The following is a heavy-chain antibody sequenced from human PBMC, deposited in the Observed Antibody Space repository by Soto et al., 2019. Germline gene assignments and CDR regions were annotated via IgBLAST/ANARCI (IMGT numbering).Heavy chain of an antibody. CDR3: ARNPSYFDSPQD. CDR1: GFTFTIYA. D-gene: IGHD3-22*01. V-gene: IGHV3-23*01. J-gene: IGHJ3*01. Sequence: GGSLRLSCAASGFTFTIYAMSWVRQAPGKGPEWVSAINGVGDSTHYADSVKGRFTISRDNSKNTLFLQMNSLRAEDTAVYYCARNPSYFDSPQDWGQGTKVTVSS. CDR2: INGVGDST.